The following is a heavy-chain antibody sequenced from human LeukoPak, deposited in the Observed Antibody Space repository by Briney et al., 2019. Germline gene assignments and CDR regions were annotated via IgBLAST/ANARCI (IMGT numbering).Heavy chain of an antibody. Sequence: SETLSLTCTVSGGSISSYYWSWIRQPPGKGLEWIGYIYYSGSTNYNPSLKSRVTISVDTSKNQFSLKLSSVTAADTAVYYCARGTCSGGSCYWSLLTTLDAFDIWGQGTMVTVS. V-gene: IGHV4-59*08. D-gene: IGHD2-15*01. J-gene: IGHJ3*02. CDR2: IYYSGST. CDR1: GGSISSYY. CDR3: ARGTCSGGSCYWSLLTTLDAFDI.